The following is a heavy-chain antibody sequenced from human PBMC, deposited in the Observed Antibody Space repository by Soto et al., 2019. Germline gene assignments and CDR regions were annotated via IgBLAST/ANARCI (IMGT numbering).Heavy chain of an antibody. CDR3: ARARDYDFWSGYPQDYYMDV. V-gene: IGHV1-8*01. CDR1: GYTFTSYD. Sequence: GASVKVSCKASGYTFTSYDINWVRQATGQWLEWMGWMNPNSGNTGYAQKFQGRVTMTRNTSISTAYMELSSLRSEDTAVYYCARARDYDFWSGYPQDYYMDVWGKGTTVTVSS. J-gene: IGHJ6*03. D-gene: IGHD3-3*01. CDR2: MNPNSGNT.